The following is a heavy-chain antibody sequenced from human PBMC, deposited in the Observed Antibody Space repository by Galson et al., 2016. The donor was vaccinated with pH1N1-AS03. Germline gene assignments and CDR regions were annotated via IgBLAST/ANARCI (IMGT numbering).Heavy chain of an antibody. CDR2: ISHNGDTK. Sequence: SLRLSCAASGFTFSRYGMHWVRQAPGKGLEWVALISHNGDTKFYEDSVKGRFTISRDNSKNTLYLQMDSLRPEGTAVYSCAKERGARDAYDIWGQGTMVTVSS. CDR1: GFTFSRYG. V-gene: IGHV3-30*18. D-gene: IGHD4-17*01. CDR3: AKERGARDAYDI. J-gene: IGHJ3*02.